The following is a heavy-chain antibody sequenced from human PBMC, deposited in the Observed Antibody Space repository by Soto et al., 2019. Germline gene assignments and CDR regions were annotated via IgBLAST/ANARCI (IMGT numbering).Heavy chain of an antibody. D-gene: IGHD2-2*01. CDR1: GFSLSTSGVG. Sequence: GSGPTLVNPTQTLTLTCTFSGFSLSTSGVGVGWIRQPPGKALEWLALIYWDDDKRYSPSLKSRLTITKDTSKNQVVLTMTNMDPVDTATYFCVHLVPAAIGPEYYFDYWGQGTLVTVSS. CDR2: IYWDDDK. J-gene: IGHJ4*02. V-gene: IGHV2-5*02. CDR3: VHLVPAAIGPEYYFDY.